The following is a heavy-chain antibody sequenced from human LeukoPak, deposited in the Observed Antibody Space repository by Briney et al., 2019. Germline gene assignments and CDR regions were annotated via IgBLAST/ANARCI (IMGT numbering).Heavy chain of an antibody. CDR1: GFTVSSNY. CDR2: IKQDGSEK. Sequence: GGSLRLSCAASGFTVSSNYMSWVRQAPGKGLEWVANIKQDGSEKYYVDSVKGRFTISRDNAKNSLYLQMNSLRAEDTAVYYCARAGNWNYGYWGQGTLVAVSS. J-gene: IGHJ4*02. CDR3: ARAGNWNYGY. V-gene: IGHV3-7*01. D-gene: IGHD1-7*01.